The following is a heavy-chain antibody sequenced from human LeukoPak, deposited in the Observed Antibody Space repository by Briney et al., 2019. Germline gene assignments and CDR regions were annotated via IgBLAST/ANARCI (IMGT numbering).Heavy chain of an antibody. D-gene: IGHD3-16*02. CDR3: ARGLPVWGSYRP. CDR1: GGSISSYY. CDR2: IFYSGST. J-gene: IGHJ4*02. Sequence: PSETLSLTCTVSGGSISSYYWSWIRQPPGKGLEWIGYIFYSGSTNYNPSLESRVTISVDTSKNQFSLQPSSVTAADTAVYYCARGLPVWGSYRPWGQGTLVTVSS. V-gene: IGHV4-59*01.